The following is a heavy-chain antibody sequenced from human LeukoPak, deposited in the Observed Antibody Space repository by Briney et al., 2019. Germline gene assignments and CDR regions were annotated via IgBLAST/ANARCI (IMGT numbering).Heavy chain of an antibody. D-gene: IGHD3-9*01. J-gene: IGHJ5*02. CDR3: AKDWHILTGRNCFDP. Sequence: ASVKVSCKASGGTFSSYEISWVRQAPGQGLEWMGGIIPMFGTAKYAQKFQGRVTMSTDTSTSTAYMELRSLRFDDTAIYYCAKDWHILTGRNCFDPWGQGTLVTVSS. CDR2: IIPMFGTA. CDR1: GGTFSSYE. V-gene: IGHV1-69*05.